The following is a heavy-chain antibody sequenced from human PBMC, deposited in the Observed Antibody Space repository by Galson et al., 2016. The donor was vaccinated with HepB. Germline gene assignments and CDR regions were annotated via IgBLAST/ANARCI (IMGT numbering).Heavy chain of an antibody. Sequence: SVKVSCKASGGTFSSYAISWVRQAPGRGLEWMGGIIPIFGTANYAQTFQGRVTITADESTSTAYMELSSLRSEDTAVYYCARNWVVVVTATFYYYYGMDVWGQGTTVTVSS. CDR2: IIPIFGTA. J-gene: IGHJ6*02. V-gene: IGHV1-69*13. CDR3: ARNWVVVVTATFYYYYGMDV. CDR1: GGTFSSYA. D-gene: IGHD2-21*02.